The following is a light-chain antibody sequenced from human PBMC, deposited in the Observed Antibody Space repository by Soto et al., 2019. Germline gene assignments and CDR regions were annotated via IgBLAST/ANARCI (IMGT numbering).Light chain of an antibody. CDR2: DAS. Sequence: EIVLTQSPATLSLSPGERATLSCRASQSVSSYLAWYQLKSGQAPRLLIYDASNRATGTPARFSGSGSGTDFTLTISSLEPEDFAVYYCQQRSNWPLFTCGPGTKVEIK. V-gene: IGKV3-11*01. CDR1: QSVSSY. CDR3: QQRSNWPLFT. J-gene: IGKJ3*01.